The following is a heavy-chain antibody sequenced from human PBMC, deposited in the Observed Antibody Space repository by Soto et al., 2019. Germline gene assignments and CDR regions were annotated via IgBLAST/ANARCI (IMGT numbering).Heavy chain of an antibody. CDR1: GFTFSSYS. V-gene: IGHV3-21*01. Sequence: LSCAASGFTFSSYSMNWVRQAPGKGLEWVSSISSSSSYIYYADSVKGRFTISRDNAKNSLYLQMNSLRAEDTAVYYXXXXXXXXGWXYYYYGMDVWXQGTTVTVSS. J-gene: IGHJ6*01. CDR3: XXXXXXXGWXYYYYGMDV. CDR2: ISSSSSYI. D-gene: IGHD6-19*01.